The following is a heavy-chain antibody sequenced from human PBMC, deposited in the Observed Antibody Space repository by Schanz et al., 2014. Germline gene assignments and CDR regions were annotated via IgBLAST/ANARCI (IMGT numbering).Heavy chain of an antibody. Sequence: QVYLVESGGDLVKPGGSPRLSCAASGFTFSDYYMAWIRQAPGKGLEWVSHISGSSIHKNYADSVKGRFSISRDNGETSVYLQINSLRVEDTAVYYCARFLARYQYYGVDVWGQGTTVNVSS. D-gene: IGHD3-3*01. J-gene: IGHJ6*02. CDR1: GFTFSDYY. V-gene: IGHV3-11*05. CDR3: ARFLARYQYYGVDV. CDR2: ISGSSIHK.